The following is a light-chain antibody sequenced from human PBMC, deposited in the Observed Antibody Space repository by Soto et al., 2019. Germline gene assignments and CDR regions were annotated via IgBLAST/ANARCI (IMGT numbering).Light chain of an antibody. CDR1: LTVTNNY. CDR2: DAS. V-gene: IGKV3-20*01. Sequence: ALAQSPDTLSLSPGERATLSCRASLTVTNNYLAWYQQKAGQAPRLVIYDASTRATGIPDRFSASGSGTDFTLTISRLEPEDFAVYFCQQYASAPLTFGQGTKVEVK. J-gene: IGKJ1*01. CDR3: QQYASAPLT.